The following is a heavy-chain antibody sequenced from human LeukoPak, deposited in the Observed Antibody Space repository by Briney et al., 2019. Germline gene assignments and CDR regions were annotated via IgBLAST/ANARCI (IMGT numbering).Heavy chain of an antibody. D-gene: IGHD6-19*01. CDR3: AKETYSSGWYPYFDY. CDR1: GFTISRYP. V-gene: IGHV3-23*01. J-gene: IGHJ4*02. CDR2: ISGSGGST. Sequence: GGSLRLSSVASGFTISRYPMSWVRQNPRKGLEGVSGISGSGGSTYYADSVKGRFTISRDNSKNTLFLQMNSLRAEDTAVYYCAKETYSSGWYPYFDYWGQGTLVTVSS.